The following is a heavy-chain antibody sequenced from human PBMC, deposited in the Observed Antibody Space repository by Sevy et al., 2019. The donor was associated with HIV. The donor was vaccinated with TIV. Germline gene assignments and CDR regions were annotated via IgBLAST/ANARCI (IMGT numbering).Heavy chain of an antibody. J-gene: IGHJ4*02. V-gene: IGHV1-69*13. CDR1: GGTFSSYA. CDR3: VRDGSMTRLTYFDY. D-gene: IGHD4-4*01. Sequence: ASVKVSCKASGGTFSSYAISWVRQAPGQGLEWMGGIIPIFGTANYAQKFQGRVTITADESTSTAYMELSSLRSEDTAVYYCVRDGSMTRLTYFDYWGQGTLVTVS. CDR2: IIPIFGTA.